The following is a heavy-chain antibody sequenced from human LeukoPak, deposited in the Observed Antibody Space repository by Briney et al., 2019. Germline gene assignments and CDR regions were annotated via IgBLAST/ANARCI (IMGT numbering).Heavy chain of an antibody. CDR1: GFIFSHYG. V-gene: IGHV3-33*05. CDR2: IQNDASTE. CDR3: ARELSQIVWGGLDY. J-gene: IGHJ4*02. D-gene: IGHD2-21*01. Sequence: GGSLRLPCAASGFIFSHYGMHWVRQAPGKGLEWVAVIQNDASTENFADSVKGRFTISRDNSKNTVFLQMNSLRVEDTAVYYCARELSQIVWGGLDYGGQGTLVSVSS.